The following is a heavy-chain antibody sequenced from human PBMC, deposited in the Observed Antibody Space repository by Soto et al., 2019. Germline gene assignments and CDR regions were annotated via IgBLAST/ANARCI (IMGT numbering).Heavy chain of an antibody. Sequence: PGGSLRLSCAACGFTFSSYGMHWVRQAPGKGLEWVAVISYDGSNKYYADSVKGRFTISRDNSKNTLYLQMNSLRAEDTAVYYCAKDDGSSGYYLGIFDYWGQGTTVTVSS. CDR2: ISYDGSNK. CDR3: AKDDGSSGYYLGIFDY. D-gene: IGHD3-22*01. J-gene: IGHJ4*03. V-gene: IGHV3-30*18. CDR1: GFTFSSYG.